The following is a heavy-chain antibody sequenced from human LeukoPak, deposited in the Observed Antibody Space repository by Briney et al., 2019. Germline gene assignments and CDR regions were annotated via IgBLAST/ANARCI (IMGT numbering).Heavy chain of an antibody. D-gene: IGHD3-9*01. Sequence: SETLSLTCTVSGGSISSGGYYWSWIRQHPGKGLEWIGYIYYGGSTYYNPSLKSRVTISVDTSKNQFSLKLSSVTAADTAVYFCARGVAYYDILTGYRNAHAFDIWGQGTMVTVSS. CDR3: ARGVAYYDILTGYRNAHAFDI. J-gene: IGHJ3*02. CDR1: GGSISSGGYY. V-gene: IGHV4-31*03. CDR2: IYYGGST.